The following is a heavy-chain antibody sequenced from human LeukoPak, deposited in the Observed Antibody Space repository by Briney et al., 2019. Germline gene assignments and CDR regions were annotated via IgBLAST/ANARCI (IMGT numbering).Heavy chain of an antibody. CDR3: TKGPSGIAVAGSPKYFQH. CDR2: ISWNSGSI. D-gene: IGHD6-19*01. CDR1: GFTFDDYA. J-gene: IGHJ1*01. Sequence: GRSLRLSCAASGFTFDDYAMHWVRQAPGKGLEWVSGISWNSGSIAYADSVKGRFTISRDNAKNSLYLRMNSLRAEDTALYYCTKGPSGIAVAGSPKYFQHWGQGTLVTVSS. V-gene: IGHV3-9*01.